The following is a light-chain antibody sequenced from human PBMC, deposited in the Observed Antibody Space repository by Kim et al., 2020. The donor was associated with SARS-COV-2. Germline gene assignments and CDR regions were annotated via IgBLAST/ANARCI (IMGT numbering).Light chain of an antibody. J-gene: IGKJ2*01. V-gene: IGKV1-13*02. CDR1: QGISSA. CDR3: QQFNSYPFMYT. Sequence: SVGDRVTITCRASQGISSALAWYQQKPGKAPKLLIYDDSSLESGVPSRFSGSGSGTDFTLTISSLQPEDFATYYCQQFNSYPFMYTFGQGTKLEI. CDR2: DDS.